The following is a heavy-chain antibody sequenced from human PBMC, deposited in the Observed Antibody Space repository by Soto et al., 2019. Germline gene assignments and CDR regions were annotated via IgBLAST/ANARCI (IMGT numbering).Heavy chain of an antibody. J-gene: IGHJ3*02. CDR3: ARYRATAVAFDI. D-gene: IGHD6-19*01. Sequence: SQTLSLTCAISGDSVSSNSVGWDWIRQSPARGLEWLGRTYYRSRWYDDYAESVKSRITINADTSKNQFPLQLRSVTPEDTAVYYCARYRATAVAFDIWDQGTMVTVSS. CDR1: GDSVSSNSVG. CDR2: TYYRSRWYD. V-gene: IGHV6-1*01.